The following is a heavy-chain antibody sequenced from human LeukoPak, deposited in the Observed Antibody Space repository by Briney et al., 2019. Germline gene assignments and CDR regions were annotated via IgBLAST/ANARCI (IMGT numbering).Heavy chain of an antibody. CDR1: GYTFTSYD. CDR2: MNPNSGNT. V-gene: IGHV1-8*01. Sequence: GASVKVSRKASGYTFTSYDINWVRQATGQGLEWMGWMNPNSGNTGYAQKFQGRVTMTRNTSISTAYMELSSLRSEDTAVYYCARGSYYDFWSGYYSYYYYMDVWGKGTTVTVSS. CDR3: ARGSYYDFWSGYYSYYYYMDV. J-gene: IGHJ6*03. D-gene: IGHD3-3*01.